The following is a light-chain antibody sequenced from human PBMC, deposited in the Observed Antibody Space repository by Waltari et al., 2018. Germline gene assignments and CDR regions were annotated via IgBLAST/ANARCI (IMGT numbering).Light chain of an antibody. CDR3: MQGIHRPWT. Sequence: DVVMTQSPLSLSVTLGQPASISCRSSQSPVSSDGNTYLNWFQQRPGQSPRRLIYKVSNRDSGVPDRFSGSGSGTEFTLRISRVEAEDVGVYYCMQGIHRPWTFGQGTKVEIK. J-gene: IGKJ1*01. CDR1: QSPVSSDGNTY. CDR2: KVS. V-gene: IGKV2-30*01.